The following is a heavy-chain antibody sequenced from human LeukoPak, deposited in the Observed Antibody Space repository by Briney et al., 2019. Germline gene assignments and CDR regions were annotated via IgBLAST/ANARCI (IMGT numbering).Heavy chain of an antibody. CDR2: MNPYTGDT. J-gene: IGHJ4*02. Sequence: ASVKVSCKASGDTFTDYGDTFTDYYMHWVRQAPGQGLEWLGWMNPYTGDTVYAQEFQGRVTMTRDTSISTAYMDLNRLTHDDTAVYYCASRGIYLLDYWGQGTLVTVSS. CDR3: ASRGIYLLDY. D-gene: IGHD3-3*02. V-gene: IGHV1-2*02. CDR1: GDTFTDYGDTFTDYY.